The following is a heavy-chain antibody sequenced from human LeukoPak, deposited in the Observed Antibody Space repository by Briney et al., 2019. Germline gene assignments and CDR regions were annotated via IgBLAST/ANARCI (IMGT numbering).Heavy chain of an antibody. CDR3: AREEYSSGWYGY. D-gene: IGHD6-19*01. V-gene: IGHV1-3*01. J-gene: IGHJ4*02. CDR2: INAGNGNT. Sequence: ASVKVSCKASGYTFTSYAMHWVRQAPGQRLEWMGWINAGNGNTKYSQKFQGRVTITRDTSASTAYMELSSLRSEDTAVYYCAREEYSSGWYGYWGQGTLVTVSS. CDR1: GYTFTSYA.